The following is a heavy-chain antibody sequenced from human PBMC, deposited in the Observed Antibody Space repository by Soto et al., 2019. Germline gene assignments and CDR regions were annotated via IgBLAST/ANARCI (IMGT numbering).Heavy chain of an antibody. Sequence: SETLSLTCTVSGGSISSYYWSWIRQPPGKGLEWIGYIYYSGSTSYNPSLKSRVTISVDTSKNQFSLKLSSVTAADTAMYYCARVAAAGPLDYWGQGALVTVSS. CDR2: IYYSGST. CDR1: GGSISSYY. J-gene: IGHJ4*02. D-gene: IGHD6-13*01. V-gene: IGHV4-59*01. CDR3: ARVAAAGPLDY.